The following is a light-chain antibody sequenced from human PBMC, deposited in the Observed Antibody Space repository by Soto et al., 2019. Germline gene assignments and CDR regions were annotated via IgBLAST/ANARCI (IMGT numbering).Light chain of an antibody. Sequence: DVVMTQSPDSLAVSLGERATFNCKSSQSVLNSSNNKNYLAWYQQKPGQPPKLLIYWASTRESGVPDRFSGSGSGTDFTLTISSLQAEDVAVYYCQQYDDTPRTFGQGTKVEIK. CDR3: QQYDDTPRT. J-gene: IGKJ1*01. V-gene: IGKV4-1*01. CDR1: QSVLNSSNNKNY. CDR2: WAS.